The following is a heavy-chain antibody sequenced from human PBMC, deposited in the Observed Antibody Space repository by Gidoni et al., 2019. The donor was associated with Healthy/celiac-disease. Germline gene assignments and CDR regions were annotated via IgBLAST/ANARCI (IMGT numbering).Heavy chain of an antibody. D-gene: IGHD6-19*01. J-gene: IGHJ4*02. CDR2: IVVGSGNT. V-gene: IGHV1-58*01. Sequence: QRQLVQSGPEVKKPGTSVKVSCKASGFTFTSSAVQWVRQARGQRLGWIGWIVVGSGNTNYAQKFQERVTITRDMSTSTAYMELSSLRSEDTAVYYCAAFSPGQWPLPYWGQGTLVTVSS. CDR3: AAFSPGQWPLPY. CDR1: GFTFTSSA.